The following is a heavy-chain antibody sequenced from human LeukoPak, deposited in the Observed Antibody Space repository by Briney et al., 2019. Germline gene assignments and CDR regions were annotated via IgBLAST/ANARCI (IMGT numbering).Heavy chain of an antibody. D-gene: IGHD3-10*01. CDR1: GGTFSSYA. CDR3: LWFGELSDY. CDR2: IIPTLVIA. Sequence: GASVKFSCKASGGTFSSYAISWVRQAPGQGLEWMGRIIPTLVIANYAQKFQGRVTITADKSTSTAYMELSSLRSEDTAVYYCLWFGELSDYWGQGTVVPVYS. J-gene: IGHJ4*02. V-gene: IGHV1-69*04.